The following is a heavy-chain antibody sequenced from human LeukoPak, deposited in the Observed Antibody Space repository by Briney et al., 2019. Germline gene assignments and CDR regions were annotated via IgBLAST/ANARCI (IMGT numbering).Heavy chain of an antibody. J-gene: IGHJ4*02. CDR1: GSTFSSYA. CDR2: FSGSGGST. CDR3: ASAIGGIAAAAPFDY. Sequence: PGGSLRLSCAASGSTFSSYAMSWVRQAPGKGLEWVSTFSGSGGSTYYADSVKGRFTISRDNSKNTLYLQMNSLRAEDTAVYYCASAIGGIAAAAPFDYWGRGTLVTVSS. V-gene: IGHV3-23*01. D-gene: IGHD6-13*01.